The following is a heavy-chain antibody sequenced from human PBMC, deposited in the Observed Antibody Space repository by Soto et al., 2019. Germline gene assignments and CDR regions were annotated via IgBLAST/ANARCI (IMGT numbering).Heavy chain of an antibody. CDR2: ISYDGSNK. CDR1: GFPFSSYC. V-gene: IGHV3-30*18. D-gene: IGHD4-17*01. CDR3: AKDDNYGDYYYYVMDG. J-gene: IGHJ6*02. Sequence: LSCAGSGFPFSSYCMHWVRQPPGKGLEWVAVISYDGSNKYYADSVKGRFTISGDNSKNTLYLQMNSMRAEDTAVYYCAKDDNYGDYYYYVMDGWGQGTTVTVSS.